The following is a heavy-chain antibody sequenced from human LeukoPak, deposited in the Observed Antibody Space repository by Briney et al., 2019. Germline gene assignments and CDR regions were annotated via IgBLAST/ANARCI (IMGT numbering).Heavy chain of an antibody. D-gene: IGHD4-17*01. CDR3: ARDLSMTTVTNDY. CDR1: GFTFNNYG. J-gene: IGHJ4*02. Sequence: PGGSLRLSCAASGFTFNNYGMHWVRQAPGKGLEWVAVIWYDGSNKFYADSVKGRFTISRDNSKNTLYLQMNSLRAEDTAVYYCARDLSMTTVTNDYWGQGTLVTVSS. V-gene: IGHV3-33*08. CDR2: IWYDGSNK.